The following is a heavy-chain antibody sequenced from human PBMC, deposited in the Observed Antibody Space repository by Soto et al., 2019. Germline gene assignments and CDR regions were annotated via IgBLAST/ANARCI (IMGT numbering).Heavy chain of an antibody. CDR1: QYTFTNFY. V-gene: IGHV1-2*02. CDR2: INNGGGT. Sequence: ASVKVSCKASQYTFTNFYLHWVRQAPGQRPEWMGWINNGGGTIYAQKFQGRLSMTRDTSITTAYMELSRLSSDDTAFYYCDTRSDWSPLIDYWGQGTLVTVSS. CDR3: DTRSDWSPLIDY. D-gene: IGHD3-9*01. J-gene: IGHJ4*02.